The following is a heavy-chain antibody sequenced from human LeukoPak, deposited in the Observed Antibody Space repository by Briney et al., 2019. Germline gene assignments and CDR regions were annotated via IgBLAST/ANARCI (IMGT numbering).Heavy chain of an antibody. J-gene: IGHJ6*03. CDR2: IIPIFGAA. V-gene: IGHV1-69*13. D-gene: IGHD5-18*01. Sequence: SVKVSCKASGGTFSSYAISWVRQAPGQGLEWMGGIIPIFGAANYAQKFQGRVTITADESTSTAYMELSSLRSEDTAVYYCASTAPASTYYYYYYMDVWGKGTTVTVSS. CDR3: ASTAPASTYYYYYYMDV. CDR1: GGTFSSYA.